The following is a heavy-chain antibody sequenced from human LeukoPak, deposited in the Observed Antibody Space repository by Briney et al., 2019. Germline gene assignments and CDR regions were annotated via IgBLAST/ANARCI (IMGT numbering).Heavy chain of an antibody. J-gene: IGHJ3*02. CDR2: TYYRSKWYN. CDR3: ARDSTGFQVGHDAFDI. V-gene: IGHV6-1*01. Sequence: SQTLSLTCAISGDSVSRKIAAWNWIRQSPSRGLEWLGRTYYRSKWYNDYASFVKSRIIINPDTSKNQLSLQLNSVTPEDTAVYYCARDSTGFQVGHDAFDIWGQGTMVTVSS. D-gene: IGHD1-1*01. CDR1: GDSVSRKIAA.